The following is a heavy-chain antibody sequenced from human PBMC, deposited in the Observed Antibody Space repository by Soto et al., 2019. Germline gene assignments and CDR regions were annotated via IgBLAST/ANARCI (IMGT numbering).Heavy chain of an antibody. Sequence: PGESLKISCKTSGYSFISYWVAWVRQKPGKGLEWMGTFYPGDSTSTYSPSFQGQVTISVDKSISTAYLHLSSLKASDTAMYYCARIIGYCRNNDCSWTFDIWAKAQRSPSPQ. CDR1: GYSFISYW. CDR2: FYPGDSTS. D-gene: IGHD2-2*03. CDR3: ARIIGYCRNNDCSWTFDI. V-gene: IGHV5-51*01. J-gene: IGHJ3*02.